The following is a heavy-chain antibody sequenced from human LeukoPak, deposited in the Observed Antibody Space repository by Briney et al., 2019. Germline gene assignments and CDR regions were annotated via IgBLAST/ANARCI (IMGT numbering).Heavy chain of an antibody. J-gene: IGHJ4*02. CDR1: GFTFSSYG. CDR3: TRGENIVLMVYAIDY. CDR2: IRYDGSNK. D-gene: IGHD2-8*01. Sequence: GGSLRLSCAASGFTFSSYGMHWVRQAPGKGLEWVAFIRYDGSNKYYADSVKGRFTISRDNSKNTLYLQTNSLRAEDTAVYYCTRGENIVLMVYAIDYWGQGTLVTVSS. V-gene: IGHV3-30*02.